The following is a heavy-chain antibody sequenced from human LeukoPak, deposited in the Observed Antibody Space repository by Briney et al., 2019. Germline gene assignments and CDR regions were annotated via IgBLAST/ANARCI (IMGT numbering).Heavy chain of an antibody. D-gene: IGHD5-12*01. J-gene: IGHJ5*02. CDR1: GGTFSSYA. V-gene: IGHV1-69*13. Sequence: SVKVSCKASGGTFSSYAISWVRQAPGQGLEWMGGIIPIFGTANYAQKFQGRVTITADESTSTAYMGLSSLRSEDTAVYYCARAHGEGLRIQYNWFDPWGQGTLVTVSS. CDR2: IIPIFGTA. CDR3: ARAHGEGLRIQYNWFDP.